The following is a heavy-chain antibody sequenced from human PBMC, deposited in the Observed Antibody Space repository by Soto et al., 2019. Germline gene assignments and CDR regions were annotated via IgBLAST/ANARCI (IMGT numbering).Heavy chain of an antibody. Sequence: GGSLRLSCAASGFTFSSYGMHWVRQAPGKGLEWVAVISYDGSNKYYADSVKGRFTISRDNSKNTLYLQMNSLRAEDTAVYYCAKDTTAGLSGLGAFDIWGQGTMVTVSS. CDR1: GFTFSSYG. D-gene: IGHD5-12*01. V-gene: IGHV3-30*18. J-gene: IGHJ3*02. CDR3: AKDTTAGLSGLGAFDI. CDR2: ISYDGSNK.